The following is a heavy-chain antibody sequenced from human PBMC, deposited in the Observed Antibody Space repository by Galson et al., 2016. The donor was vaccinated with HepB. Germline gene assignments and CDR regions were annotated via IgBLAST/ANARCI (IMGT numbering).Heavy chain of an antibody. V-gene: IGHV3-23*01. D-gene: IGHD6-19*01. CDR2: IHGSSLST. J-gene: IGHJ4*02. CDR1: RFTFVSYA. Sequence: SLRLSCAASRFTFVSYAMSWVRQAPGKGLEWVSSIHGSSLSTHYADSVKGRFTISRDNSKNTVFLQMNTLRVDDTAVYWCARSLGESSGSFGRDYWGQGTLVTVSS. CDR3: ARSLGESSGSFGRDY.